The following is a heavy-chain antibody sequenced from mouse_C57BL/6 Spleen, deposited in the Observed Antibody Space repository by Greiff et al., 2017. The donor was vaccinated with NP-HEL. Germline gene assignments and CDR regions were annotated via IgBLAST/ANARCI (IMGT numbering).Heavy chain of an antibody. Sequence: EVQLQQSGPELVKPGASVKISCKASGYTFTDYYMNWVKQSHGKSLEWIGDINPNNGGTSYNQKFKGKATLTVDKSSSTAYMELRSLTSEDSAVYYGARRGSSSGAGYCDVWGTGTTGTVSS. CDR2: INPNNGGT. CDR1: GYTFTDYY. J-gene: IGHJ1*03. D-gene: IGHD1-1*01. CDR3: ARRGSSSGAGYCDV. V-gene: IGHV1-26*01.